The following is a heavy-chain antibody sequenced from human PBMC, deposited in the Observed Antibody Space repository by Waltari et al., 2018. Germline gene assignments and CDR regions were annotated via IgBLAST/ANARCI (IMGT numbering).Heavy chain of an antibody. Sequence: QVQIVQSGAEVKKTGASVKVSCKASGYTFNSYAMHWVRQAPGQRHEWMGWIKAGNANTKYSHDFQVRVTMTSYTSASTAYMELSCLISEDTAVYYCARDSSSGWDNWFDPCCQGTLVTVSS. V-gene: IGHV1-3*01. D-gene: IGHD6-19*01. J-gene: IGHJ5*02. CDR3: ARDSSSGWDNWFDP. CDR1: GYTFNSYA. CDR2: IKAGNANT.